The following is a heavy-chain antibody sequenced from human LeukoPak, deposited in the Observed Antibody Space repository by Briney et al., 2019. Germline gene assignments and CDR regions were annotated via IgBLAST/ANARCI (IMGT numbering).Heavy chain of an antibody. CDR3: ARDDVEGFFDH. V-gene: IGHV3-7*03. CDR1: GFNFNNYW. CDR2: VNEPGNGK. Sequence: GGSLRLSCAASGFNFNNYWMSWVRQVPGKGLQWVGNVNEPGNGKQYVDSVKGRFTISRDNARNLLYLQMDDLRAGDTATYFCARDDVEGFFDHWGQGTLVTVSS. D-gene: IGHD5-24*01. J-gene: IGHJ4*02.